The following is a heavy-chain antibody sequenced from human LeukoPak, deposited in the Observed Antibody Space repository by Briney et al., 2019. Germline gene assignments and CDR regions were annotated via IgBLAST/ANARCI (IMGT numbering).Heavy chain of an antibody. CDR1: GFTFSSYE. CDR3: AREFLSTVTTNPRLSYYGMDV. Sequence: GGSLRLSCAASGFTFSSYEMNWVRQAPGKGLEWVSYISSSGSTIYYADSVKGRFTISRDNAKNSLYLQMNSLRAEDTAVYYCAREFLSTVTTNPRLSYYGMDVWGQGTTVTVSS. V-gene: IGHV3-48*03. D-gene: IGHD4-17*01. CDR2: ISSSGSTI. J-gene: IGHJ6*02.